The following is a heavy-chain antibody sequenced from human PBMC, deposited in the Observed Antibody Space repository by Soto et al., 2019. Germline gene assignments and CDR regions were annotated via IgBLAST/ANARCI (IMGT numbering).Heavy chain of an antibody. D-gene: IGHD1-26*01. J-gene: IGHJ4*02. CDR2: INHSGST. V-gene: IGHV4-34*01. Sequence: SETLSLTCAVYGGSFSGYYWSWIRQPPGKGLEWIGEINHSGSTNYNPSLKSRVTISVDTSKNQFSLKLSSVTAADTAVYYCARGRPIVGATATRPKGFDYWGQGTLVTVSS. CDR3: ARGRPIVGATATRPKGFDY. CDR1: GGSFSGYY.